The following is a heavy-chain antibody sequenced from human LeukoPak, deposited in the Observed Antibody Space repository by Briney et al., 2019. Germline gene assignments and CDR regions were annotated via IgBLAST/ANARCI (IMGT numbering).Heavy chain of an antibody. CDR2: IVLGSGST. CDR3: ATDSYYYDSSGSSGPLFPTH. V-gene: IGHV1-58*02. CDR1: GYTFTSYG. Sequence: GASVKVSCKASGYTFTSYGISWVRQAPGQGLEWIGWIVLGSGSTNYAQKFRDRVTITRDRSTTTAYMELSSLRSEDTAVYYCATDSYYYDSSGSSGPLFPTHWGQGTLVTVSS. D-gene: IGHD3-22*01. J-gene: IGHJ1*01.